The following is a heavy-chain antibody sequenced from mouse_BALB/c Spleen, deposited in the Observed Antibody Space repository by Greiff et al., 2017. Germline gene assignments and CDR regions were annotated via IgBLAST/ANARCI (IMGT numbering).Heavy chain of an antibody. CDR1: GYAFSSYW. CDR3: ARGGDYYGSPSNV. J-gene: IGHJ1*01. V-gene: IGHV1-80*01. D-gene: IGHD1-1*01. CDR2: IYPGDGDT. Sequence: QVQLQQSGAELVRPGSSVKISCKASGYAFSSYWMNWVKQRPGQGLEWIGQIYPGDGDTNYNGKFKGKATLTADKSSSTAYMQLSSLTSEDSAVYFCARGGDYYGSPSNVWGAGTTVTVSS.